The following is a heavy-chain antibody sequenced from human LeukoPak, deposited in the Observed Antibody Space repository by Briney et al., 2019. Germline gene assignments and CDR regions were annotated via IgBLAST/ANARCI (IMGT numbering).Heavy chain of an antibody. CDR2: IKSDGST. D-gene: IGHD3-22*01. Sequence: VGSLRLSCAASGFTFSSYWMHWVRQAPGKGLVWVSRIKSDGSTNYADSVKGRFTISRDNAKNTVSLQMNSLRAEDTGVYYCARAPSEIGGYYPEYFRHWGQGTLVSVSS. CDR1: GFTFSSYW. V-gene: IGHV3-74*01. J-gene: IGHJ1*01. CDR3: ARAPSEIGGYYPEYFRH.